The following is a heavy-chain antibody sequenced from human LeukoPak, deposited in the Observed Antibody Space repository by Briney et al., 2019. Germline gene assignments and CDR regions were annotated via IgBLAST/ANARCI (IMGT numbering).Heavy chain of an antibody. CDR2: MNPNSGNT. D-gene: IGHD3-3*01. J-gene: IGHJ4*02. CDR1: GGTFTSYD. CDR3: ARRSYDFWSGYSHFDY. V-gene: IGHV1-8*03. Sequence: ASVKVSCKASGGTFTSYDINWVRQATGQGLECMGWMNPNSGNTGYAQKFQGRVTITRNTSISTAYMELSSLRSEDTAVYYCARRSYDFWSGYSHFDYWGQGTLVTVSS.